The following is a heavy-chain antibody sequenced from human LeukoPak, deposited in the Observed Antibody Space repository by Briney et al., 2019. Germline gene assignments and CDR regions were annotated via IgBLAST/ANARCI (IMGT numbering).Heavy chain of an antibody. V-gene: IGHV4-59*08. D-gene: IGHD3-10*01. J-gene: IGHJ4*02. CDR2: IYYSGST. CDR1: GGSISSYY. Sequence: SSETLSLTCTVSGGSISSYYWSWIRQPPGKGLEWIGYIYYSGSTNYNPSLKSRVTISVDTSKNQFSLKLSSVTAADTAVYYCARHRLWFGELLPNFDYWGQGTLVTVSS. CDR3: ARHRLWFGELLPNFDY.